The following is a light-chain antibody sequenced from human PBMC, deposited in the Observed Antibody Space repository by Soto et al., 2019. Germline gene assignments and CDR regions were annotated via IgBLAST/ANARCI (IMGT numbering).Light chain of an antibody. J-gene: IGKJ1*01. CDR1: QSVSNSF. CDR2: GAS. V-gene: IGKV3D-20*02. Sequence: EIVLTQSPGTLSLSPGERATLSCRASQSVSNSFLAWYQQAPGQAPRLLIYGASSRATGIPDRFSGSGSGTDFTLTISSLEPEDFAVYYCQQRSNWPPTWTFGQGTKVDIK. CDR3: QQRSNWPPTWT.